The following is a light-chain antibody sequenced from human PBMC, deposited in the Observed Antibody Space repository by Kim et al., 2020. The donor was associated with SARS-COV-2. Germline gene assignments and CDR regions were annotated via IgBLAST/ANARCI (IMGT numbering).Light chain of an antibody. CDR1: SSDVGSYNL. Sequence: QSALTQPASVSGSPGQSITISCTGTSSDVGSYNLVSWYRQHPGKAPKLMIYEGDKRPSGVSNRFSGSKSDNTASLTISGLQAEDEADYYCCSYASGPTFVVFGGGTQLTVL. CDR2: EGD. CDR3: CSYASGPTFVV. J-gene: IGLJ3*02. V-gene: IGLV2-23*03.